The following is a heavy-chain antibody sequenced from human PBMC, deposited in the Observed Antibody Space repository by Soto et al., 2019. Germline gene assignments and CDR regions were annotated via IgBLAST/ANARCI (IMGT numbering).Heavy chain of an antibody. J-gene: IGHJ6*02. CDR2: IHYSGST. V-gene: IGHV4-31*03. CDR3: ARDCSTTNCYENYGVDV. D-gene: IGHD2-2*01. Sequence: PSETLSLTCTVSGGSVISGGHYWSWIRQHPRRGLEWMGYIHYSGSTYYSPSLRTRISMSVDTSKNQFSLKLKSVTAADTAVYYCARDCSTTNCYENYGVDVWGQGTTVTVSS. CDR1: GGSVISGGHY.